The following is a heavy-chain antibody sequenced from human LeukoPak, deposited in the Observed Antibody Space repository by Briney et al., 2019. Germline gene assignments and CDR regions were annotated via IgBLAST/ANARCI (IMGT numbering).Heavy chain of an antibody. Sequence: PSETLSLTCTVSGGSISSGGYYWSWIRQPPGKGLEWIGYIYHSGSTNYNPSLKSRVTISVDTSKNQFSLKLSSVTAADTAVYYCARSDTSSWYWFDPWGQGTLVTVSS. V-gene: IGHV4-30-2*01. CDR2: IYHSGST. D-gene: IGHD6-13*01. CDR3: ARSDTSSWYWFDP. CDR1: GGSISSGGYY. J-gene: IGHJ5*02.